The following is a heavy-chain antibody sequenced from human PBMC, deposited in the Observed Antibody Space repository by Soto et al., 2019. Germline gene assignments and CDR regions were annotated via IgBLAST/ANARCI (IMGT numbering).Heavy chain of an antibody. CDR2: IYPGDSDT. J-gene: IGHJ3*02. CDR3: ARHAYDSSGYYGNAFDI. CDR1: GYSFTSYW. Sequence: GESLKISCRGSGYSFTSYWIGWVRQMPGKGLEWMGIIYPGDSDTRYSPSFQGQVTISADKSISTAYLQWSSLKASDTAMYYCARHAYDSSGYYGNAFDIWGQGTMVTV. D-gene: IGHD3-22*01. V-gene: IGHV5-51*01.